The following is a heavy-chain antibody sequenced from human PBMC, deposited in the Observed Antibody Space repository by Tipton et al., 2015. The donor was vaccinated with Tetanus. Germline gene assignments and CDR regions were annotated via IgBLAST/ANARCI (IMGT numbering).Heavy chain of an antibody. J-gene: IGHJ5*02. CDR2: ISGSGASI. V-gene: IGHV3-23*01. Sequence: SLRLSCEGSGFNFDTYAMGWVRQAPGKGLEWIAAISGSGASIYHADSVRGRFYVSRDASRNILHLQMDTLRSEDTAVYYCARDRFGDNYDIPSHWFGPWGQGTLVTVSS. CDR3: ARDRFGDNYDIPSHWFGP. CDR1: GFNFDTYA. D-gene: IGHD3-9*01.